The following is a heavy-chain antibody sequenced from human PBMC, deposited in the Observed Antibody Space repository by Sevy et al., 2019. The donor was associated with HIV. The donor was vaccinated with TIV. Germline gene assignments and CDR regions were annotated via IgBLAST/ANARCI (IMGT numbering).Heavy chain of an antibody. CDR3: AREEEYYDSSGYYYL. J-gene: IGHJ5*02. D-gene: IGHD3-22*01. CDR2: IKQDGSEK. V-gene: IGHV3-7*01. CDR1: GFTFSSYW. Sequence: GGSLRLSCAASGFTFSSYWMSWVRQAPGKGLEWVENIKQDGSEKNYVDSVKGRLTISRDNAKNSLYLQMNSLRAEDTAVYYCAREEEYYDSSGYYYLWGQGTQVTVSS.